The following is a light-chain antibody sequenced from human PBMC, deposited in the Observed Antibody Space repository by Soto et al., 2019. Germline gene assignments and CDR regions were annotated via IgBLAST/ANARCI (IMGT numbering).Light chain of an antibody. Sequence: DIVLTQSPLSLPVTPGDPASISCRSNQSLLNRDGDNYLDWFMQKPGQSPQLLIYLGSNRASGVPDRFSGSGSGTDFTLKISRVEAEDVGVYYCMQSLQPSLTFGGGTKVEIK. CDR1: QSLLNRDGDNY. J-gene: IGKJ4*01. CDR2: LGS. CDR3: MQSLQPSLT. V-gene: IGKV2-28*01.